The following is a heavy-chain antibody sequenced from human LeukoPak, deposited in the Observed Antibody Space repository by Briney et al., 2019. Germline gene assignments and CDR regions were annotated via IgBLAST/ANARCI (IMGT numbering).Heavy chain of an antibody. V-gene: IGHV4-38-2*01. D-gene: IGHD5-24*01. CDR1: GYSISSGYY. CDR3: ARGGGRWLQFWGSSYFDY. Sequence: KPSETLSLTCAVSGYSISSGYYWGWIRQPPGKGLEWIGSIYHSGSTYYNPSLKSRVTISVDTSKNQFSLKLSSVTAADTAVYYCARGGGRWLQFWGSSYFDYWGQGTLVTVSS. CDR2: IYHSGST. J-gene: IGHJ4*02.